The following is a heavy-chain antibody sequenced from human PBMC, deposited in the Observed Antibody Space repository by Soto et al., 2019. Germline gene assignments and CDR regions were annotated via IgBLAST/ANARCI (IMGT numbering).Heavy chain of an antibody. CDR2: IIPIFGTA. CDR3: ARSLSSHWRTNNFYY. Sequence: QVQLVQSGAEVKKPGYSVKVSCKASGGTFSSYAISWVRQAPGQGLEWMGGIIPIFGTATYAKKFQGRVTFSAEETTSTAYLELRSLRSEDTAVYYYARSLSSHWRTNNFYYWGQGTLVTVSA. D-gene: IGHD1-1*01. V-gene: IGHV1-69*01. J-gene: IGHJ4*02. CDR1: GGTFSSYA.